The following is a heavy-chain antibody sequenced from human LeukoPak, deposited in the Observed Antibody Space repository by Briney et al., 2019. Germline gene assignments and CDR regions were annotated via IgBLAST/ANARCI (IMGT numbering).Heavy chain of an antibody. CDR1: GFSFSSYA. D-gene: IGHD4-17*01. CDR2: VSGSGYST. J-gene: IGHJ5*02. Sequence: PGGSLRLSCTASGFSFSSYAMNWVRQAPGMRLEWVSAVSGSGYSTYYADSVKGRFTISRDNSKNTLYLQMSGLRAEDTAVYYCAKVTVFDYGDPTYNWFDPWGQGTLVTVSS. V-gene: IGHV3-23*01. CDR3: AKVTVFDYGDPTYNWFDP.